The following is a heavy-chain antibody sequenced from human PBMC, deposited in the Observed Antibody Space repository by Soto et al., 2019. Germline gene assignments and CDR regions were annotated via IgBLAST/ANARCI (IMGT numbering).Heavy chain of an antibody. V-gene: IGHV1-69*12. Sequence: QVQLVQSGTEVKKPGSSVKVSCKASGGTFSRYAINWVRQAPGRGLEWMGGITPIFGTPNYAQKFQGRVTITADGSTKTAYMGLRRLRSEDTAVYYCAQTLGLAVSGPGRFDLWGRGTLVTVTS. CDR1: GGTFSRYA. CDR2: ITPIFGTP. D-gene: IGHD6-19*01. CDR3: AQTLGLAVSGPGRFDL. J-gene: IGHJ2*01.